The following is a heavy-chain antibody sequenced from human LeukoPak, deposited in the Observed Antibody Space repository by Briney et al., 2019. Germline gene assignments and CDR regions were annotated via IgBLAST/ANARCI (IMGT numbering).Heavy chain of an antibody. J-gene: IGHJ6*02. CDR3: AKDLSRLYYFYPMDV. CDR1: GFTFSSYS. V-gene: IGHV3-21*04. CDR2: ISSSSSYI. Sequence: GGSLRLSCAASGFTFSSYSMNWIRQAPGKGLEWVSSISSSSSYIYYADSVKGRFTISRDNAKNSLYLQMNSLRAEDTAVYYCAKDLSRLYYFYPMDVWGQGTTVTVSS.